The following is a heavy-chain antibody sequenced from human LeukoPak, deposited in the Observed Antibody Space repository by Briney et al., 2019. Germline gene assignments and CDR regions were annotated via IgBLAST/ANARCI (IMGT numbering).Heavy chain of an antibody. CDR1: GFTFDDYA. CDR2: ISWNSGSI. Sequence: GGSLRLSCAASGFTFDDYAMHWVRQAPGKGLEWVSGISWNSGSIGYADSVKGRFTISRDNAKNSLYLQMNSLRAEDMALYYCAKASRLVGADDAFDIWGQGTMVTVSS. V-gene: IGHV3-9*03. J-gene: IGHJ3*02. D-gene: IGHD1-26*01. CDR3: AKASRLVGADDAFDI.